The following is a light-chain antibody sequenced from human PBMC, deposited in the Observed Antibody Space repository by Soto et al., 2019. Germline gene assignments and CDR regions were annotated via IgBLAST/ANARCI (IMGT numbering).Light chain of an antibody. CDR3: SSYTRSTTLVV. CDR2: EVS. CDR1: SSDVGGYNY. Sequence: QSVLTQPASVSGSPGQSITISCSGTSSDVGGYNYVSWYQQHPGKAPKLMIYEVSNRSSGVSNRFSGSKSGNTASLTISGLQAEDEADYYCSSYTRSTTLVVFGGGTKLTVL. V-gene: IGLV2-14*01. J-gene: IGLJ2*01.